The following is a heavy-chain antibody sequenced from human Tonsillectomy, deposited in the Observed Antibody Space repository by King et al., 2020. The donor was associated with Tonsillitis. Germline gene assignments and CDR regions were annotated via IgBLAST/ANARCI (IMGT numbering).Heavy chain of an antibody. CDR3: TRGGDYGRSYFDY. CDR2: IRRKAYGGTP. D-gene: IGHD4-17*01. CDR1: GFTFSDYT. J-gene: IGHJ4*02. Sequence: VQLVESGGVLVKPGRSLRLSCTASGFTFSDYTMSWFRQAPGKGLEWVGFIRRKAYGGTPDYAASVKGRFTISRDDSKTIAYLQLNSLKIEDTAVYYCTRGGDYGRSYFDYWGPGTLVTVSS. V-gene: IGHV3-49*05.